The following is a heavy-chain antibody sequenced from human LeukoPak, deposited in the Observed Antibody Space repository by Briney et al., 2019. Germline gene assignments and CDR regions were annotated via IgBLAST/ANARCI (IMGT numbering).Heavy chain of an antibody. D-gene: IGHD5-24*01. Sequence: PGGSLRLSCAASGFTFSSYSMNWVRQAPGKGLEWVSSISSSSSYIYYADSVKGRFTISRDNAKNSLYQQMNSLRAEDTAVYYCARALSDQKRWLQLDAFDIWGQGTMVTVSS. CDR2: ISSSSSYI. J-gene: IGHJ3*02. V-gene: IGHV3-21*01. CDR1: GFTFSSYS. CDR3: ARALSDQKRWLQLDAFDI.